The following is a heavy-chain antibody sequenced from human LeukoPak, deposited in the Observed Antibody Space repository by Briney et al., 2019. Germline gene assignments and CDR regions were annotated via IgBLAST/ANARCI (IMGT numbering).Heavy chain of an antibody. D-gene: IGHD1-1*01. CDR3: ARQLGYCDSGACYFEF. CDR2: ISYDGSNK. CDR1: GFTFSSYG. Sequence: GRSLRLSCAASGFTFSSYGMHWVRQAPGKGLEWVAVISYDGSNKYYADSVKGRFTISRDNSKTTLFLQMNSLRAEDTGVYYCARQLGYCDSGACYFEFWGQGTLVTVSS. V-gene: IGHV3-30*03. J-gene: IGHJ4*02.